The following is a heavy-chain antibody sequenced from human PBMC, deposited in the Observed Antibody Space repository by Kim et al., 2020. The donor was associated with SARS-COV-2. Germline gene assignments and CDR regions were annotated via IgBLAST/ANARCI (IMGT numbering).Heavy chain of an antibody. V-gene: IGHV4-30-2*01. J-gene: IGHJ2*01. D-gene: IGHD2-15*01. CDR1: GGSISSGGYS. CDR3: ARTRGYCSGGSCYFNWYFDL. CDR2: IYHSGST. Sequence: SETLSLTCAVSGGSISSGGYSWSWIRQPPGKGLEWIGYIYHSGSTYYNPSLKSRVTISVDRSKNQFSLKLSSVTAADTAVYYCARTRGYCSGGSCYFNWYFDLWGRGTLVTVSS.